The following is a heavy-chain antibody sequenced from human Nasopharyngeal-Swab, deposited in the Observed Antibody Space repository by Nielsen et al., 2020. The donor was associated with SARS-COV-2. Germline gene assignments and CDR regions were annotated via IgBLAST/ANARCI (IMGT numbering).Heavy chain of an antibody. Sequence: KVSCKGSGYSFTSYWIGWVRQMPGKGLEWMGIIYPGDSDTRYSPSFQGQVTISADKSISTAYLQWSSLKASDTAMYYCARSLFDLPWAFDIWGQGTMVTVSS. D-gene: IGHD3-16*02. J-gene: IGHJ3*02. CDR2: IYPGDSDT. CDR1: GYSFTSYW. V-gene: IGHV5-51*01. CDR3: ARSLFDLPWAFDI.